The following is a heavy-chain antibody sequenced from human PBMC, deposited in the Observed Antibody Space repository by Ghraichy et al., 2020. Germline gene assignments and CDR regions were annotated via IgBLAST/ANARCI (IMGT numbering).Heavy chain of an antibody. CDR1: GYTFTGHF. J-gene: IGHJ3*02. CDR2: INPYSGGT. D-gene: IGHD4-11*01. CDR3: ARERRSSTADAFDI. Sequence: ASVKVSCKASGYTFTGHFIHWVRQAPGQGLEWMGRINPYSGGTNYAQKFQGRVTMTRDTSISTAYMELNRPTSDDTAVYYCARERRSSTADAFDIWGQGTMVTVSS. V-gene: IGHV1-2*06.